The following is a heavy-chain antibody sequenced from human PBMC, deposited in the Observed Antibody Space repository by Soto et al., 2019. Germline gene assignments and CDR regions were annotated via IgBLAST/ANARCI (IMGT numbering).Heavy chain of an antibody. J-gene: IGHJ6*02. CDR1: GYTFTSYG. CDR2: ISAYNGNT. D-gene: IGHD5-18*01. CDR3: ARGGIWGDTAYNDYGMDV. Sequence: QVQLVQSGAEVKKPGASVKVSCKASGYTFTSYGISWERQAPGQGLEWMGWISAYNGNTNYAQKLQGRVTMTTDTTTSAAYMELRSLRSDDTAVYYCARGGIWGDTAYNDYGMDVWGQGTTVTVSS. V-gene: IGHV1-18*01.